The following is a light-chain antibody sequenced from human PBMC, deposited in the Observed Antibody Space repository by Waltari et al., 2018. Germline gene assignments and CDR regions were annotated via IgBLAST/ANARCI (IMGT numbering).Light chain of an antibody. Sequence: ALAQPTSVSGSPGQSITISCTATGSVVGGYNYVSWYQQHPGKAPKLMIYDVSKRPSGVSNRFSGSKSGNTASLTISGLQAEDEADYYCSSYTSSSTPYVFGTGTKVTVL. J-gene: IGLJ1*01. CDR1: GSVVGGYNY. CDR3: SSYTSSSTPYV. CDR2: DVS. V-gene: IGLV2-14*01.